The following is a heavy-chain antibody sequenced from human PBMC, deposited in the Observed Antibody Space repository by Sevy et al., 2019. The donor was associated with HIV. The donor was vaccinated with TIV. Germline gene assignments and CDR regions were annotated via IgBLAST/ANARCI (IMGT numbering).Heavy chain of an antibody. D-gene: IGHD3-16*01. Sequence: ASVKVARKASGYSFTTYAITWVRQAPGQGLEWMGWISPFHGNTNYAQKLQGRVSMTTDTSTSTAYMELTSLRSDDTAVYYCARVFGGRLYNGRFDPWGQGTLVTVSS. CDR2: ISPFHGNT. CDR1: GYSFTTYA. V-gene: IGHV1-18*01. J-gene: IGHJ5*02. CDR3: ARVFGGRLYNGRFDP.